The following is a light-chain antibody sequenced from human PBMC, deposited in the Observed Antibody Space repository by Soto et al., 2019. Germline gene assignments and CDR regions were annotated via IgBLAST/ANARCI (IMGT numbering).Light chain of an antibody. V-gene: IGKV1-17*01. CDR1: QAIRST. CDR3: LQYDAYPFT. Sequence: DIQMTQSPSSLSASVGDRVTITCRASQAIRSTLGWYQQKAGKAPKRLIYAASSLQSGVPSRFSGSGSGTEFTLTISSLQPEDFATYYCLQYDAYPFTFGPGTKVDIK. J-gene: IGKJ3*01. CDR2: AAS.